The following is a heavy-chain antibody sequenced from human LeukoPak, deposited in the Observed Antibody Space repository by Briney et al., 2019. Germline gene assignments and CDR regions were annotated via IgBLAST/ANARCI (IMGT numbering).Heavy chain of an antibody. J-gene: IGHJ6*04. V-gene: IGHV3-48*01. CDR3: ARPTDNYVDV. Sequence: GGSLRLSCAASGFTFSSYSMNWVRQAPGKGLEWVSYISSSSSIISYADSVKGRFTISRDNAKNSLYLQMNSLRAEDTAVYYCARPTDNYVDVWGKGTTVTVSS. CDR1: GFTFSSYS. CDR2: ISSSSSII. D-gene: IGHD5-24*01.